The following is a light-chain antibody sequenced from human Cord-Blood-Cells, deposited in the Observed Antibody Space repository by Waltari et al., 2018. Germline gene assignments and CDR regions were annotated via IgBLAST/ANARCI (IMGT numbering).Light chain of an antibody. CDR1: SSNTGSNS. CDR3: AAWDDSLNAWV. J-gene: IGLJ3*02. Sequence: QSVLTQPPSASGTPGQRVTISCSGSSSNTGSNSANWYQQLPGTAPKLLIYSKSQRPSGVPDRFSGSKSGTSASLAISGLQSEDEADYYCAAWDDSLNAWVFGGGTKLTVL. V-gene: IGLV1-44*01. CDR2: SKS.